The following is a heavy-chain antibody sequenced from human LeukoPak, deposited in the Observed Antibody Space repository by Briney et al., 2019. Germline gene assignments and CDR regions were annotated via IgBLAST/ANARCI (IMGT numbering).Heavy chain of an antibody. CDR2: IKQDGSEK. D-gene: IGHD3-9*01. V-gene: IGHV3-7*03. CDR1: GFTFSSYW. J-gene: IGHJ4*02. CDR3: AKDRYPYYDILTGYYPFDY. Sequence: GGSLRLSCAASGFTFSSYWMSWVRQAPGKGLEWVANIKQDGSEKYYVDSVKGRFTISRDNAKNSLYLQMNSLRAEDTAVYYCAKDRYPYYDILTGYYPFDYWGQGTLVTVSS.